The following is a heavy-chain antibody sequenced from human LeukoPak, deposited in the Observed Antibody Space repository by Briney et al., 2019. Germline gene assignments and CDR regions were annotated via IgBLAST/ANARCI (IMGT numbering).Heavy chain of an antibody. Sequence: SGTLSLTCTVSGGSINSYYWSWIRQPPGKGLEWIGYISYSGSTNFNPSLRSRVTISVDTSKNYFSLKLSSVTAADTAVYYCARHGGRGYSGYDMEYFQHWGQGTLVTVSS. D-gene: IGHD5-12*01. J-gene: IGHJ1*01. CDR1: GGSINSYY. V-gene: IGHV4-59*08. CDR2: ISYSGST. CDR3: ARHGGRGYSGYDMEYFQH.